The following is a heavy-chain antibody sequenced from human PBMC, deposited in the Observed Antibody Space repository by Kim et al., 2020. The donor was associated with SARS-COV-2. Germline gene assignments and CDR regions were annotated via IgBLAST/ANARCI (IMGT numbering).Heavy chain of an antibody. CDR1: GFTFDDYA. CDR3: AKGISSGWYSKDSGMDV. CDR2: ISWNSGSI. Sequence: GGSLRLSCAASGFTFDDYAMHWVRQAPGKGLEWVSGISWNSGSIGYADSVKGRFTISRDNAKNSLYLQMNSLRAEDTALYYCAKGISSGWYSKDSGMDVWGQGTTVTVSS. J-gene: IGHJ6*02. D-gene: IGHD6-19*01. V-gene: IGHV3-9*01.